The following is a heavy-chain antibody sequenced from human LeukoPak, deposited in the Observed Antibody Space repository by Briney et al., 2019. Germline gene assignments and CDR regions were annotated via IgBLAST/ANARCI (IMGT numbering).Heavy chain of an antibody. CDR3: ARDTGGVGATQDAFDI. CDR2: INHSGST. V-gene: IGHV4-34*01. D-gene: IGHD1-26*01. J-gene: IGHJ3*02. Sequence: GSLRLSCAASGFTFSNYNMNWVRQPPGKGLEWIGEINHSGSTNYNPSLKSRVTISVDTSKNQFSLKLSSVTAADTAVYYCARDTGGVGATQDAFDIWGQGTMVTVSS. CDR1: GFTFSNYN.